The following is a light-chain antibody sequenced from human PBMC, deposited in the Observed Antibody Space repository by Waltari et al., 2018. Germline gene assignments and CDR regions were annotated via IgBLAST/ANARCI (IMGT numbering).Light chain of an antibody. Sequence: EPASISCTSSQSLQHRNGYNYLDWYLQKLGLSPQLLIYFASYRASGVPDRFSGSGSVTDFTLRISRVEAEDVGVYYCMQSLQNSVTFGQGTRLEIK. J-gene: IGKJ5*01. CDR3: MQSLQNSVT. CDR1: QSLQHRNGYNY. CDR2: FAS. V-gene: IGKV2-28*01.